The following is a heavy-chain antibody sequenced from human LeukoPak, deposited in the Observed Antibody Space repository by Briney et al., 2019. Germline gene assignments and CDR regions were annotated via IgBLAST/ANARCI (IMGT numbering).Heavy chain of an antibody. D-gene: IGHD2-21*01. CDR1: GFTSSSYI. V-gene: IGHV3-21*01. Sequence: GGSLRLSCAASGFTSSSYIMNWVRQAPGKGLEWVSSISSGSSYIYYADSVKGRLTISRDDARNSLYLQMNSLRAEDTAVYYCASHIGDYYYYYYMNVWGKGTTVTVSS. CDR2: ISSGSSYI. CDR3: ASHIGDYYYYYYMNV. J-gene: IGHJ6*03.